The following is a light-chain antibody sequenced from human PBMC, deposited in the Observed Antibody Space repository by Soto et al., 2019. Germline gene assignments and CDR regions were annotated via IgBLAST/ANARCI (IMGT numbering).Light chain of an antibody. CDR1: QSISRW. V-gene: IGKV1-33*01. CDR2: DAS. Sequence: DIQMTQSPSTLSASVGDRVSITCRASQSISRWLAWYRQKPGKAPKLLIYDASNLETGVPSRFSGSGSGTDFTFTISSLQPEDIATYYCQQFEDFPRAIIFGQGTRLEIK. J-gene: IGKJ5*01. CDR3: QQFEDFPRAII.